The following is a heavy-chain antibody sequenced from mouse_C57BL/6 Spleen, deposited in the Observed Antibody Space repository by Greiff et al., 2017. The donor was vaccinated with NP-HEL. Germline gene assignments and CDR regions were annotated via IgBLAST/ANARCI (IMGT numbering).Heavy chain of an antibody. CDR3: ASHRDYAMDY. CDR2: IVPNSGGT. Sequence: QVQLKRSGAELVKPGASVKLSCKASGYTFTSYWMHWVKQRPGRGLEWIGRIVPNSGGTKYNEKFKSKATLTVDKPSSTAYMQLSSLTSEDSAVYYCASHRDYAMDYWGQGTSVTVSS. V-gene: IGHV1-72*01. CDR1: GYTFTSYW. J-gene: IGHJ4*01. D-gene: IGHD3-1*01.